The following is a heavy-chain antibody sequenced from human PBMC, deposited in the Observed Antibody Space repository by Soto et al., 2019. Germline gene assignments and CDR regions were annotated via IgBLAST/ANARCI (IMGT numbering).Heavy chain of an antibody. CDR1: GGSFSGYY. D-gene: IGHD6-6*01. CDR3: AGGRAARPY. Sequence: SETLSLTCAVYGGSFSGYYWSWIRQPPGKGLEWIGEINHSGSTNYNPSLKSRVTISVDTSKNQFSLKLSSVTAADTAVYYCAGGRAARPYWGQGTLVTVSS. J-gene: IGHJ4*02. V-gene: IGHV4-34*01. CDR2: INHSGST.